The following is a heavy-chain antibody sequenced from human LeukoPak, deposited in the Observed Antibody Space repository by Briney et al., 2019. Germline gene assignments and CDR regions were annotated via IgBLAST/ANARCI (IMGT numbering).Heavy chain of an antibody. D-gene: IGHD6-13*01. Sequence: GRSLRLSCAASGFTFSSYGMHWVRQAPGKGLEWVAVIRYDGSNKYYADSVEGRFTISRDNSKNTLYLQMNSLRAEDTAVYYCARVSSSWYQGFDYWGQGTLVTVSS. CDR3: ARVSSSWYQGFDY. J-gene: IGHJ4*02. V-gene: IGHV3-33*01. CDR2: IRYDGSNK. CDR1: GFTFSSYG.